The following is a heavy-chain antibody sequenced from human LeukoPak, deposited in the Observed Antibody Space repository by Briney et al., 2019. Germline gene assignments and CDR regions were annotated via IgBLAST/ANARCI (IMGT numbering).Heavy chain of an antibody. V-gene: IGHV1-2*02. CDR3: ASTTGTTQSDAFDI. CDR2: INPNSGGT. CDR1: GYTFTGYY. J-gene: IGHJ3*02. D-gene: IGHD1-1*01. Sequence: ASVKVSCKASGYTFTGYYMHWVRQAPGQGLEWMGWINPNSGGTNYAQKFQGRVTMTRDTSISTAYMELSRLRSDDTAVYYCASTTGTTQSDAFDIWGQGTMVTVSP.